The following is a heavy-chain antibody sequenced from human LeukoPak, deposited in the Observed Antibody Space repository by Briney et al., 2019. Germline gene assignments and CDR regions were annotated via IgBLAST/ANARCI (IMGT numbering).Heavy chain of an antibody. J-gene: IGHJ5*02. Sequence: GESLRISCKASAYSFTSYWISWVRQMPGKGREWMGRIDPSDSYTNYSPSFQGHVTISADKSISTAYLQWSSLKASDTAMYYCARGDYANNWFDPWGQGTLVTVSS. D-gene: IGHD3-16*01. V-gene: IGHV5-10-1*01. CDR2: IDPSDSYT. CDR3: ARGDYANNWFDP. CDR1: AYSFTSYW.